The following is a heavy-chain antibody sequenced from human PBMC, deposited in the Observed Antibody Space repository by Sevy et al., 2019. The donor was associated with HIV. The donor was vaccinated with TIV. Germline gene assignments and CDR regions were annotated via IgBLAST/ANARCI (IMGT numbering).Heavy chain of an antibody. CDR2: ISGSGGST. D-gene: IGHD3-16*01. J-gene: IGHJ6*03. CDR3: EKTRLGDYYYMDV. CDR1: GFTFSSYA. V-gene: IGHV3-23*01. Sequence: GGSLRLSCAASGFTFSSYAMSWVRQAPGKGLEWVSAISGSGGSTYYADSVKGRFTIARDNSKNKLYLQMNRLRAEDTAVYYCEKTRLGDYYYMDVWGKGTTVTVSS.